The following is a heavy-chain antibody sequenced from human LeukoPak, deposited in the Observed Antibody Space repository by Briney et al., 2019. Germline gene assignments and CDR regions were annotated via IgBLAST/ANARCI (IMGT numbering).Heavy chain of an antibody. V-gene: IGHV4-34*01. CDR2: IYYSGST. Sequence: SETLSLTCAVYGGSFSGYYWSWIRQPPGKGLEWIGYIYYSGSTNYNPSFKSRVTISVDTSKNQFSLKLSSVTAADTAVYYCARRSSWLYYYYYMDVWGKGTTVTVSS. D-gene: IGHD6-13*01. J-gene: IGHJ6*03. CDR1: GGSFSGYY. CDR3: ARRSSWLYYYYYMDV.